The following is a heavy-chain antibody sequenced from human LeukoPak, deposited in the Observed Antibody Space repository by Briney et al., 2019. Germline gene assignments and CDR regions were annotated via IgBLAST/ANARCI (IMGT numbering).Heavy chain of an antibody. V-gene: IGHV4-34*01. CDR1: GGSFSGYY. D-gene: IGHD6-13*01. CDR3: AGDSSIAAADY. J-gene: IGHJ4*02. CDR2: INHSGST. Sequence: SETLSLTCAVYGGSFSGYYWSWIRQPPGKGLEWIGEINHSGSTNYNPSLKSRVTISVDTSKNQFSLKLTSVTAADTAVYYCAGDSSIAAADYWGQGTLVTVSS.